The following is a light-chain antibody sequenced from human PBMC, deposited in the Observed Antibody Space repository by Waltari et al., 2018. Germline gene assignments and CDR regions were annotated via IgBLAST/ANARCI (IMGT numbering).Light chain of an antibody. V-gene: IGLV1-44*01. CDR1: SSNIGRNT. J-gene: IGLJ3*02. Sequence: QSVLTQPPSASGTPGQRVTISGAGSSSNIGRNTVNWDQQLPGTAPKVLIYSNNQRPSGVPDRFSGSTSGPSASLAISGLQSEDEADYSCAAWDDSLNGPVFGGGTKLTVL. CDR3: AAWDDSLNGPV. CDR2: SNN.